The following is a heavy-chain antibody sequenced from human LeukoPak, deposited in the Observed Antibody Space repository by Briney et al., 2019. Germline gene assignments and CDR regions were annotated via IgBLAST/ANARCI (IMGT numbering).Heavy chain of an antibody. CDR1: GGSISSYY. Sequence: SETLSLTCTVSGGSISSYYWSWIRQPPGKGLEWIGHIYYGGSTIYNPSLKSRVTISVDMPKNQFSLKLSSVTAADTAVYYCARGGFCSSTTCYKAIWFDPWGQGALVTVSS. D-gene: IGHD2-2*02. CDR3: ARGGFCSSTTCYKAIWFDP. J-gene: IGHJ5*02. V-gene: IGHV4-59*01. CDR2: IYYGGST.